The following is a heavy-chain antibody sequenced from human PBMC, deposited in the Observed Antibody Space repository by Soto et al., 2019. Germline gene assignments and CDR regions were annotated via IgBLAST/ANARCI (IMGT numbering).Heavy chain of an antibody. Sequence: PSETLSLTCAVYGGSFSGYYWSWIRQPPGKGLEWIGEINHSGSTNYNPSLKSRVTISVDTSKNQFSLKLSSVTAADTAVYYCATFLLNCYDSSGYYYDYFDYWGQGTLVTVSS. J-gene: IGHJ4*02. D-gene: IGHD3-22*01. CDR3: ATFLLNCYDSSGYYYDYFDY. CDR2: INHSGST. CDR1: GGSFSGYY. V-gene: IGHV4-34*01.